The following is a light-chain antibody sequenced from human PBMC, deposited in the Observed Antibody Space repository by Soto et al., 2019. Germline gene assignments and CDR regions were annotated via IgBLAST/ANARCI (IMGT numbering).Light chain of an antibody. Sequence: IPLTQSPSSLSAFVGDRVTITCRASQGISSSLDWYQQKPGKAPKLLIYTASTLESGVPSRFSGSGSGTDFTLTISSLQPEDFATYYCQQLFSYPMTFGQGTRLEIK. CDR1: QGISSS. V-gene: IGKV1-9*01. CDR2: TAS. CDR3: QQLFSYPMT. J-gene: IGKJ5*01.